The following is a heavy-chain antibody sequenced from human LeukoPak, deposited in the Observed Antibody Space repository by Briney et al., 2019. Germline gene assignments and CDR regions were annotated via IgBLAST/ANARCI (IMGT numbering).Heavy chain of an antibody. V-gene: IGHV4-59*01. CDR2: IYYSGST. CDR3: ARDNWNYYYYYYGMDV. D-gene: IGHD1-7*01. J-gene: IGHJ6*02. Sequence: SETLSLTCTVSGGSISSYYWSWIRQPPGKGLEWIGYIYYSGSTNYNPSLKSRVTISVDTSKNQFSLKLSSVTAADTAVYYCARDNWNYYYYYYGMDVWGQGTTVTVSS. CDR1: GGSISSYY.